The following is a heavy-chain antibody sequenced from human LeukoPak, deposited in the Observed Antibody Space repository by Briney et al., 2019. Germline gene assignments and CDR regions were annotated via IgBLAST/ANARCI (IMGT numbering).Heavy chain of an antibody. V-gene: IGHV3-23*01. Sequence: GGSLRLSCAASGFTFSSYSMNWVRQAPGKGLEWVSAISGSGGSTYYADSVKGRFTISRDNSKNTLYLQMNSLRAEDTAVYYCAKGKLARPHAFDIWGQGTMVTVSS. J-gene: IGHJ3*02. D-gene: IGHD1-1*01. CDR2: ISGSGGST. CDR1: GFTFSSYS. CDR3: AKGKLARPHAFDI.